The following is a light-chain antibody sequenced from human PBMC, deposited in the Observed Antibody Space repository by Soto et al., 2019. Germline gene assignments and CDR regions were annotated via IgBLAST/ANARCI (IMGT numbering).Light chain of an antibody. CDR2: DAS. J-gene: IGKJ4*01. Sequence: DIPMTQSPSTLSASVGDRVTITCRASQNVFTWLAWYQHRPGKAPKLLISDASILESGVPSRFSGSGSGTEFTLTITSLQSDDFATYYWQEYNSHSFGGGTKVEIK. CDR1: QNVFTW. CDR3: QEYNSHS. V-gene: IGKV1-5*01.